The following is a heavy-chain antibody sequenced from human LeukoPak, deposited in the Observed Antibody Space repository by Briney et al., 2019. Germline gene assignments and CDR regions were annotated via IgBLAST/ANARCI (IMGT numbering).Heavy chain of an antibody. CDR3: AILDTAMVLDY. CDR1: GGSISSYY. J-gene: IGHJ4*02. CDR2: IYYSGST. D-gene: IGHD5-18*01. Sequence: PSETLSLTCTVSGGSISSYYWSWLRQPPGKGLEWIGYIYYSGSTNYNPSLKSRVTISVDTSKNQFSLKLSSVTAADTAVYYCAILDTAMVLDYWGQGTLVTVSS. V-gene: IGHV4-59*01.